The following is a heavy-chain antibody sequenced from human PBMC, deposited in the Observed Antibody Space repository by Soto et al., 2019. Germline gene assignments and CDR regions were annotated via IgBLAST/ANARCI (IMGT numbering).Heavy chain of an antibody. CDR1: GGTFSSYP. CDR3: ARDHYDFWSGPTDWFDP. D-gene: IGHD3-3*01. CDR2: IIPILGIA. J-gene: IGHJ5*02. V-gene: IGHV1-69*04. Sequence: ASVKVSCKASGGTFSSYPISWVRQAPGQGLEWMGRIIPILGIANYAQKFQGRVTITADKSTSTAYMELSSLRSEDTAVYYCARDHYDFWSGPTDWFDPWGQGTLVTVSS.